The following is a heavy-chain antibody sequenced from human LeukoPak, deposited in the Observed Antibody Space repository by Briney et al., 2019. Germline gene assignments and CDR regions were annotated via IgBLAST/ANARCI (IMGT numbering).Heavy chain of an antibody. D-gene: IGHD3-22*01. CDR1: GFTFSSHA. Sequence: GRSLRLSCAASGFTFSSHAMHWVRQALGKGLEWVAVISYEGGKKYYADSVKGRFTISRDNSKNTLYLQVNSLRADDTAVYYCAREKMKITMIVVGLDIWGQGTMVTVSS. CDR2: ISYEGGKK. V-gene: IGHV3-30*04. CDR3: AREKMKITMIVVGLDI. J-gene: IGHJ3*02.